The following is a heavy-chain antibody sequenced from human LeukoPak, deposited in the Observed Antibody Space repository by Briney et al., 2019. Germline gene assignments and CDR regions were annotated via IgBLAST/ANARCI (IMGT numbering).Heavy chain of an antibody. J-gene: IGHJ4*02. D-gene: IGHD4-17*01. V-gene: IGHV3-9*01. CDR3: AKDGDYGDYYFDY. CDR1: GFTFDDYA. CDR2: ISWNSGSI. Sequence: GGSLRLSCAASGFTFDDYAMHWVRQAPGKGLEWVSGISWNSGSIGYADSVKGRFTISRDNAKNSLYLQMNSLRAEDTALYYCAKDGDYGDYYFDYWGQGTLVTVSS.